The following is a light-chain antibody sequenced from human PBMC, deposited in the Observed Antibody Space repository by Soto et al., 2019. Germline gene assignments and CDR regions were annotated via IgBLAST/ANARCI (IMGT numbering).Light chain of an antibody. Sequence: QSVLTQSPSASGTPGQRVTISCSGSSSNIRSNTVNWYQQLPGTAPKLLIYTDYQRPSGVPDRFSGSKSGTSASLAISGLQSEDEADYYCAAWDDSLNGVVFGGGTKLTVL. V-gene: IGLV1-44*01. CDR2: TDY. J-gene: IGLJ3*02. CDR3: AAWDDSLNGVV. CDR1: SSNIRSNT.